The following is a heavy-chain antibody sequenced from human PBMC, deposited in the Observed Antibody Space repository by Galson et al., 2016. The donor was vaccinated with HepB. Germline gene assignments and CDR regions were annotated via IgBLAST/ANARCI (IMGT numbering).Heavy chain of an antibody. Sequence: SLRLSCAASGLSFKSYGMNWVRQAPGKGLEWVAVIWYDGSQTFYADSVKGRFTISRDNSKNSLYPEMTSLRGDDSAVYYCASSYNSGSFDNWGQGTLVTVSS. CDR1: GLSFKSYG. V-gene: IGHV3-33*01. CDR3: ASSYNSGSFDN. J-gene: IGHJ4*02. D-gene: IGHD6-19*01. CDR2: IWYDGSQT.